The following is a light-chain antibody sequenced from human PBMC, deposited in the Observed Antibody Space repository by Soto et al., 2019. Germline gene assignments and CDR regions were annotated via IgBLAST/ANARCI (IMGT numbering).Light chain of an antibody. J-gene: IGKJ2*01. V-gene: IGKV4-1*01. CDR2: WAS. CDR1: QSVLYSSNNKNY. CDR3: QKYYSIPYT. Sequence: DIVMTQSPDSLAVSLGERATINCKSSQSVLYSSNNKNYLAWYQQKPGQPPKLLIYWASTRESGVPDRFSGSGSGTDFTLTISSLQAEDVAVYYCQKYYSIPYTFGQGTKVEIK.